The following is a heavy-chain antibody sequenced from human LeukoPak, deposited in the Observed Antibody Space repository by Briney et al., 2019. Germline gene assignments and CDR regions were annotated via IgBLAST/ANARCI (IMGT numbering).Heavy chain of an antibody. J-gene: IGHJ6*03. CDR2: ISAYNGNT. Sequence: ASVKVSCKASGYTFTSYGISWVRQAPGQGLEWMGWISAYNGNTNYAQKLRGRVTMTTDTSTSTAYMELRSLRSDDTAVYYCARDGLVRLVRGDYYYYYMDVWGKGTTVTVSS. D-gene: IGHD6-6*01. CDR3: ARDGLVRLVRGDYYYYYMDV. CDR1: GYTFTSYG. V-gene: IGHV1-18*01.